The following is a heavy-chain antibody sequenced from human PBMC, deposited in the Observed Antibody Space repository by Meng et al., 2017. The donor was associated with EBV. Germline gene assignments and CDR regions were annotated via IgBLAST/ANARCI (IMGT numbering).Heavy chain of an antibody. D-gene: IGHD5-12*01. CDR1: GDKFNNFG. V-gene: IGHV1-69*17. J-gene: IGHJ4*02. Sequence: QGQLVRFVGGGREPRSSVQVSCKGSGDKFNNFGISWVRQAPGQGLEWMGDITPVFGIANYAESFQGRVTISADTSTRTAYMDLSSLRSDDTAVYYCVRDLWLRIGECVWGQGTLVTVSS. CDR2: ITPVFGIA. CDR3: VRDLWLRIGECV.